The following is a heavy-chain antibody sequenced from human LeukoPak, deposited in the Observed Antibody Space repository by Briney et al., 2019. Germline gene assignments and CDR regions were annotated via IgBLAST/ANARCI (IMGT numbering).Heavy chain of an antibody. CDR1: GFTFSSYE. Sequence: GGSLRLSCAASGFTFSSYEMNWVRQAPGKGLEWVSYISSSGSTRYYAASVKGRFTISRDNAKSSLFLQMNTLRVEDTAVYHCAKLIREVTTYDYWGPGALVTVSS. CDR3: AKLIREVTTYDY. D-gene: IGHD1-1*01. V-gene: IGHV3-48*03. J-gene: IGHJ4*02. CDR2: ISSSGSTR.